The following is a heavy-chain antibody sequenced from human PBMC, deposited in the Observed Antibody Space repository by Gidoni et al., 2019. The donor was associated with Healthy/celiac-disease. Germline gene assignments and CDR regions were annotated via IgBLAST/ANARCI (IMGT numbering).Heavy chain of an antibody. CDR1: GFSLSTSGVG. J-gene: IGHJ4*02. D-gene: IGHD3-3*01. CDR3: AHVKGHYDFWSGYLYYFDY. Sequence: QITLKESGPTLVKPTQTLTLTCTFSGFSLSTSGVGGGWIRQPPGKALEWLALIYWDDDKRYSPSLKSRLTITKDTSKNQVDLTMTNMDPVDTATYYCAHVKGHYDFWSGYLYYFDYWGQGTLVTVSS. CDR2: IYWDDDK. V-gene: IGHV2-5*02.